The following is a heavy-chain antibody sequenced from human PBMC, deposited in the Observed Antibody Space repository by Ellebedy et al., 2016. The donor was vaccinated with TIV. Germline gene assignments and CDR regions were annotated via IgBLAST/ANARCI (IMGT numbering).Heavy chain of an antibody. J-gene: IGHJ4*02. CDR1: GYTFTDYS. Sequence: AASVKVSCKASGYTFTDYSMTWVRQAPGQGLEWIGWISAYNGNTIYAQKFQDRVTMTTDTSTSTVYMELTNLRSDDSAVYYCARVAARLLWFGEEAGGWVDYWGQGTLVTVSS. CDR2: ISAYNGNT. CDR3: ARVAARLLWFGEEAGGWVDY. D-gene: IGHD3-10*01. V-gene: IGHV1-18*04.